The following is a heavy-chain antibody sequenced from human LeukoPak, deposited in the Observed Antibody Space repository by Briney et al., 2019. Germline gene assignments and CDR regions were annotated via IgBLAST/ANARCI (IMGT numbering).Heavy chain of an antibody. CDR3: AGGGYYGDYTFDY. J-gene: IGHJ4*02. V-gene: IGHV3-48*03. CDR2: ISSSGRTI. CDR1: GHTFSNYE. Sequence: GGSLRLSCAASGHTFSNYEMNWVRQAPGEGLEWVSYISSSGRTIYYVDSVKGRFTISRDHDKNSLYLQMNSLRAEDTAVYYCAGGGYYGDYTFDYWGQGTLVTVSS. D-gene: IGHD4-17*01.